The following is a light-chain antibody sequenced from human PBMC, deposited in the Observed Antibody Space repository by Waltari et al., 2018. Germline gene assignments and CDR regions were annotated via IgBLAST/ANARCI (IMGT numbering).Light chain of an antibody. CDR2: DVR. V-gene: IGLV2-14*03. J-gene: IGLJ1*01. Sequence: QSALTQPASVTGSPGQSNILSCIGTSADVGGYAKVSWYQKHPGKAPRLIIFDVRRRHTGVSNRFSASKSGNTASLTISGLQAEDEADYFCSSYRSDNTLAFGTGTKVTVL. CDR3: SSYRSDNTLA. CDR1: SADVGGYAK.